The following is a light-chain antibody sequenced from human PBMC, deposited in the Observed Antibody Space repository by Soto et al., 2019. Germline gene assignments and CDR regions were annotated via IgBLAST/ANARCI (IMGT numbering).Light chain of an antibody. CDR1: QSVSSSY. CDR2: GAS. Sequence: EIVLTQSPGTLSLSPGERATLSCRASQSVSSSYLAWYQQKPGQAPRLLIYGASSRATGIPDRFSGSESGTDFTLTISRLEPEDFAVYYCQQYGSSSWTFGQGTKVE. CDR3: QQYGSSSWT. V-gene: IGKV3-20*01. J-gene: IGKJ1*01.